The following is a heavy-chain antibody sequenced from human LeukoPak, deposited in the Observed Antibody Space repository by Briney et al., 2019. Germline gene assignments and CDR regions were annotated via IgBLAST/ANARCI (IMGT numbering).Heavy chain of an antibody. Sequence: PSETLSLTCTVPGDSIRGSTYYWGWIRQPPGKGLEWIGNIYYTGSTYYNPSLKSRVTLSVDTSKNHFSLRLRSVTAADTAVYYCVRRGGLWNHDYWGQGTLVTVSS. CDR3: VRRGGLWNHDY. D-gene: IGHD1-1*01. J-gene: IGHJ4*02. CDR1: GDSIRGSTYY. V-gene: IGHV4-39*02. CDR2: IYYTGST.